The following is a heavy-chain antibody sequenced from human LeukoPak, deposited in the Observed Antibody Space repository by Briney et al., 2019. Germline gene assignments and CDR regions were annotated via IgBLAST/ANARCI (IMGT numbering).Heavy chain of an antibody. CDR3: AKGGESSGYYGSPDY. CDR2: ISYDGSNK. Sequence: PGGSLRLSCAASGFTFSSYALHWVRQPPGKGLEWVAVISYDGSNKYYADSVKGRFTISRDNSKNTLYLQMNSLRGEDTAVYYCAKGGESSGYYGSPDYWGQGTLSPSPQ. D-gene: IGHD3-22*01. CDR1: GFTFSSYA. V-gene: IGHV3-30*18. J-gene: IGHJ4*02.